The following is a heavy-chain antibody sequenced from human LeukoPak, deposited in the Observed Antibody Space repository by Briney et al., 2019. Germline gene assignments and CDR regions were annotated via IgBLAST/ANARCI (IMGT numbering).Heavy chain of an antibody. D-gene: IGHD2-2*01. V-gene: IGHV1-18*01. J-gene: IGHJ5*02. CDR3: ARGGVFCSSSTCPLNWLDP. CDR1: GYTFTNFG. Sequence: ASVKVSCKASGYTFTNFGITWERQARGQGLEWMGWISAYNGNTKYAQKVQGRVTMTTDTSTSTAYMELRSLRSDDTAVYYCARGGVFCSSSTCPLNWLDPWGQGTLVTVSS. CDR2: ISAYNGNT.